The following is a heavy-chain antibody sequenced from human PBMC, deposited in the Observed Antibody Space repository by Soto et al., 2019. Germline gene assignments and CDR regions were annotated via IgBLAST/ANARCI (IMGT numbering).Heavy chain of an antibody. CDR3: AKVVGDY. Sequence: QVQLVESGGGVVQPGRSLRLSCAASGFTFSSYGMHWVRQAPGKGLEWVAVISYDGSNKYYADSVKGRFTISRDNSKNTLYLQMNSLRAEDTAVYYCAKVVGDYWGQGTLVTVSS. J-gene: IGHJ4*02. CDR1: GFTFSSYG. V-gene: IGHV3-30*18. CDR2: ISYDGSNK.